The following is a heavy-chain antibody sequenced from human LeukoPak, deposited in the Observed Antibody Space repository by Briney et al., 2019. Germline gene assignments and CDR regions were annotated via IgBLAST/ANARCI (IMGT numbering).Heavy chain of an antibody. D-gene: IGHD6-25*01. CDR2: IKSKTDGGTT. Sequence: GGSLRLSCAASGFTFSNAWMSWVRQAPGKGLEWVGRIKSKTDGGTTDYAAPVKGRFTISRDDSKNTLYLQMNSLKTEDTAVYYCTTDNYAAGDAFDIWGQGTMVTVSS. J-gene: IGHJ3*02. CDR1: GFTFSNAW. V-gene: IGHV3-15*01. CDR3: TTDNYAAGDAFDI.